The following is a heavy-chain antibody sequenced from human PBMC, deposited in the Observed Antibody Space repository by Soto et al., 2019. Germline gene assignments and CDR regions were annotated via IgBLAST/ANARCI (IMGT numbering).Heavy chain of an antibody. Sequence: PGGSLRLSCAASGFTFSSYSMNWVRQAPGKGLEWVSSITSSSAFLYYADSLKGRFAISRDNARNSLYLQMHSLRAEDTAVYYCARATASVTTNLDYWGHVTLVTVSS. CDR3: ARATASVTTNLDY. J-gene: IGHJ4*01. CDR1: GFTFSSYS. D-gene: IGHD4-4*01. V-gene: IGHV3-21*01. CDR2: ITSSSAFL.